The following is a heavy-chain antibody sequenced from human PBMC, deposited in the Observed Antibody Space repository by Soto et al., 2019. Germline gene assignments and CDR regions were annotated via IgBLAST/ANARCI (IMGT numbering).Heavy chain of an antibody. Sequence: EVQLLESGGGLVQPGGSLRLSCAASGFTFSIYAMSWVRQAPGKGLEWVSTISGNGGTSYADFVRGRFTIPRDNSKNKLYLQMNSLRVDDTAVYYCAKDAPGSGWLSDYWGQGTLVTVSS. CDR3: AKDAPGSGWLSDY. CDR2: ISGNGGT. CDR1: GFTFSIYA. J-gene: IGHJ4*02. V-gene: IGHV3-23*01. D-gene: IGHD3-22*01.